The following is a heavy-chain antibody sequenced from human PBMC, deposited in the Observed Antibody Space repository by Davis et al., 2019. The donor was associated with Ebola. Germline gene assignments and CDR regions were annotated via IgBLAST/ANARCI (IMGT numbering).Heavy chain of an antibody. CDR3: AGGDSYGYEGDDY. CDR2: IYYSGST. D-gene: IGHD5-18*01. Sequence: SETLSLTCTVSGDSISSSSYFWGWIRQPPGKGLEWIGSIYYSGSTYYNPSLKSRVTISVDKSKNQFSLKLSSVTAADTAVYYCAGGDSYGYEGDDYWGQGTLVTVSS. J-gene: IGHJ4*02. CDR1: GDSISSSSYF. V-gene: IGHV4-39*07.